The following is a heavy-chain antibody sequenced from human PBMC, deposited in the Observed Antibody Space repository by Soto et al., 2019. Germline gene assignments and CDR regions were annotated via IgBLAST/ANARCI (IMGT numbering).Heavy chain of an antibody. V-gene: IGHV3-13*01. CDR1: GFTFNSYN. D-gene: IGHD3-10*01. CDR2: IGSAGDK. CDR3: AREGRNLAGGLDV. J-gene: IGHJ6*02. Sequence: EVQLVESGGALVQPGGSLRLSCAASGFTFNSYNMHWVRQAAGKGLEWVSVIGSAGDKYYSGSAKGRFSISRENAKNSLYLQMKSLRAGDTAVYYCAREGRNLAGGLDVWGQGTTVTVSS.